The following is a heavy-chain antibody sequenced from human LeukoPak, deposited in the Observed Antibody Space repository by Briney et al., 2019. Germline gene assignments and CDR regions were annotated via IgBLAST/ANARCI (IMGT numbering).Heavy chain of an antibody. CDR3: ARDQVGATPADY. CDR1: GFTFSSYE. J-gene: IGHJ4*02. Sequence: GGSLRLSCAASGFTFSSYEMNWVRQAPGKGLEWVSYISSSGSTIYYADSVKGRFTISRDNAKNSLYLQMNSLGAEDTAVYYCARDQVGATPADYWGQGTLVTVSS. V-gene: IGHV3-48*03. CDR2: ISSSGSTI. D-gene: IGHD1-26*01.